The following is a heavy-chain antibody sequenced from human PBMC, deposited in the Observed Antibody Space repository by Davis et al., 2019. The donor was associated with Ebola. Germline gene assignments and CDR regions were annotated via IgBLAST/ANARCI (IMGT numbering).Heavy chain of an antibody. D-gene: IGHD2-15*01. Sequence: AASVKVSCKASGYIFNNYAISWVRQAPGHGLEWLGWINLYNYNTKYPQNLQGRVTMTTDRSTSTVYMDLRSLTSDDTAVYYCARDWDCTGGSCRNCFDPWGQGTQVIVSA. CDR3: ARDWDCTGGSCRNCFDP. CDR1: GYIFNNYA. V-gene: IGHV1-18*01. CDR2: INLYNYNT. J-gene: IGHJ5*02.